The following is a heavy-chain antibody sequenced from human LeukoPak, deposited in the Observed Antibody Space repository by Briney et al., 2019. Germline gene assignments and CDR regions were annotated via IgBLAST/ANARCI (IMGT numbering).Heavy chain of an antibody. D-gene: IGHD3-22*01. J-gene: IGHJ3*01. CDR2: AHSSGRT. V-gene: IGHV4-59*01. CDR3: ARDTYENDSHFEDVFDS. CDR1: GGSIRTNY. Sequence: PSETLSLTCTVSGGSIRTNYWSWIRQPPGKGLEWIGYAHSSGRTWSNPSLKSRVTISVDMSNKHLSLKLTSVTAADTAVYYCARDTYENDSHFEDVFDSWGQGTMVTVSS.